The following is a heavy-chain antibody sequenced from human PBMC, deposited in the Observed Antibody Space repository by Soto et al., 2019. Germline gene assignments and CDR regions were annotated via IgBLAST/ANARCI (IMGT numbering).Heavy chain of an antibody. CDR2: IYPGDSDT. V-gene: IGHV5-51*01. CDR1: GYSFTSYW. J-gene: IGHJ6*02. D-gene: IGHD6-19*01. CDR3: TSHPSGCNVKNYYYYGMDV. Sequence: GESLKISCKGSGYSFTSYWIGWVRQMPGKGLEWMGIIYPGDSDTRYSPSFQGQVTISADKSISTAYLQWSSLKASDTAMYYCTSHPSGCNVKNYYYYGMDVWGQGTTVTVSS.